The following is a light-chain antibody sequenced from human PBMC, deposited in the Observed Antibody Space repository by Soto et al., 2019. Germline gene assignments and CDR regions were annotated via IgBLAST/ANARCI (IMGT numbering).Light chain of an antibody. CDR2: QAS. J-gene: IGKJ1*01. CDR1: QSIDKW. CDR3: QQYNSYPVWT. Sequence: DIQMTQSPSTLSASVGDRVTITCRASQSIDKWLVWYQQKPGKAPKFLISQASTLQSGVPSRFSGSKSGTEFTLTISSLQPDDFATYYCQQYNSYPVWTFGQGTKVEIK. V-gene: IGKV1-5*03.